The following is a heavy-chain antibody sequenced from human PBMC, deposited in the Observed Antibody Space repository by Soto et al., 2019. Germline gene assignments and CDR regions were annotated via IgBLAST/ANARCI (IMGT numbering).Heavy chain of an antibody. D-gene: IGHD4-17*01. CDR3: ATGQDGDRFDY. J-gene: IGHJ4*02. CDR2: ISYDGSNK. Sequence: QVQLVESGGGVVQPGRSLRLSCAASGFTFSSYGMHWVRQAPGKGLEWVAVISYDGSNKYYADSVKGRFTISRDNSKNTLYLQMNSLRAEDTAVYYCATGQDGDRFDYWGQGTLVTVSS. V-gene: IGHV3-30*03. CDR1: GFTFSSYG.